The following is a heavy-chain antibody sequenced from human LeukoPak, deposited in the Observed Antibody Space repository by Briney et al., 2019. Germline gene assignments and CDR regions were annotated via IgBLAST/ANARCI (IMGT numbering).Heavy chain of an antibody. CDR3: ARVLGDSSGYDAFDI. Sequence: ASVTVSCKASGYTFTSYYMHWVRQAPGQGLEWMGIINPSGGSTSYAQKFQGRVTMTRDMSTSTVYMELSSLRSEDTAVYYCARVLGDSSGYDAFDIWGQGTMVTVSS. D-gene: IGHD3-22*01. CDR1: GYTFTSYY. CDR2: INPSGGST. J-gene: IGHJ3*02. V-gene: IGHV1-46*01.